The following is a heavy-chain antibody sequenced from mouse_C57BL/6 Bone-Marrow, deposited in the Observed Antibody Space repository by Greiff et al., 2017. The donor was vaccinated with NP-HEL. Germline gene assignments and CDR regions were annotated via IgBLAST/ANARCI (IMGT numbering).Heavy chain of an antibody. CDR2: INPGSGGT. D-gene: IGHD2-1*01. CDR1: GYAFTNYL. CDR3: ARSLYYGNFYWYFDV. J-gene: IGHJ1*03. V-gene: IGHV1-54*01. Sequence: VQLQQSGAELVRPGTSVKVSCKASGYAFTNYLIEWVKQRPGQGLEWIGVINPGSGGTNYNEKFKGKATLTADKSSSTAYMQLSSLTSVDSAVYFCARSLYYGNFYWYFDVWGTGTTVTVSS.